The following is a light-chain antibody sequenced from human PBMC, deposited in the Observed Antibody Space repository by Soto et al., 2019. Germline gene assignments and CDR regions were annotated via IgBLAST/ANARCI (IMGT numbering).Light chain of an antibody. CDR2: WAS. J-gene: IGKJ2*01. CDR3: QQYYSTPPYT. CDR1: QSVLYSSNNKNY. Sequence: DIVMTQSPDSLAVSLGERATINCKSSQSVLYSSNNKNYLAWYRQKPGQPPKLLIYWASIRESGVPDRSSGSGAWTDFTLTISSLQAEDVAVYYCQQYYSTPPYTFGQGTKLEIK. V-gene: IGKV4-1*01.